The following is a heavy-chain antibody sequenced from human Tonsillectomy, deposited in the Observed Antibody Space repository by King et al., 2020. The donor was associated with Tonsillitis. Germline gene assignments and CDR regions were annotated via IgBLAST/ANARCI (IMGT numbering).Heavy chain of an antibody. Sequence: VQLVESGGGLVQPGGSLRLSCAASGFTVSSKYMSWVRQAPGKGLEWVSVIFNGVGTYYADSVKGRFTISRDNSNNTLYLQMNSLRAEDTAVYYCARCDDSRGYYWDHFDFWGQGTLVTVSS. CDR1: GFTVSSKY. V-gene: IGHV3-66*01. D-gene: IGHD3-22*01. J-gene: IGHJ4*02. CDR3: ARCDDSRGYYWDHFDF. CDR2: IFNGVGT.